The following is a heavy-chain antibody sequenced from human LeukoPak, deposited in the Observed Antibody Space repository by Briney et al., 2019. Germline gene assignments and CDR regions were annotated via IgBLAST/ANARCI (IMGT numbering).Heavy chain of an antibody. Sequence: SVKVSCKASGGTFSSYAISWVRQAPGQGLEWMGGIIPIFGTANYAQKFQGRVTITADESTSTAYMELSSLRSEDTAVYYCARGGIAAAGTGDWFDPWGQGTLVTVSS. CDR2: IIPIFGTA. CDR3: ARGGIAAAGTGDWFDP. D-gene: IGHD6-13*01. J-gene: IGHJ5*02. V-gene: IGHV1-69*01. CDR1: GGTFSSYA.